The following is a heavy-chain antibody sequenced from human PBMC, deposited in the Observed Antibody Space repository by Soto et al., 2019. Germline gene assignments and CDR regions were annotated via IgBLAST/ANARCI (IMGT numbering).Heavy chain of an antibody. CDR1: GFTFSSYA. J-gene: IGHJ4*02. CDR3: AKYLADSSGYLSVLSY. Sequence: GGSLRLSCAASGFTFSSYAMSWVRQAPGKGLEWVSAISGSGGSTYYADSVKGRFTISRDNSKNTLYLQMNSLRAEDTAVYYCAKYLADSSGYLSVLSYWGQGTLVTVSS. V-gene: IGHV3-23*01. CDR2: ISGSGGST. D-gene: IGHD3-22*01.